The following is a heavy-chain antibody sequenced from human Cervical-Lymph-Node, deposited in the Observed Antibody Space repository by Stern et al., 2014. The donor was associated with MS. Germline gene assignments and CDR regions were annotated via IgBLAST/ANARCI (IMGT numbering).Heavy chain of an antibody. J-gene: IGHJ3*02. CDR1: GFTFTSYA. D-gene: IGHD3-22*01. V-gene: IGHV1-58*01. Sequence: QLVESGPEVKKPGTSVKVSCKASGFTFTSYAVQWVRQARGQRLEWIGGIVGCSGNTNYAPKFQDRVTITRDTSTSTAYMEMSSLRSEDTAVYYCAAEPMYYSDSVGAFDIWGQGTMVTVSS. CDR3: AAEPMYYSDSVGAFDI. CDR2: IVGCSGNT.